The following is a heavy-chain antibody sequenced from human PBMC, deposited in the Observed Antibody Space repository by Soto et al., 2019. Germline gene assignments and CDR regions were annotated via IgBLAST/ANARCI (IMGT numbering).Heavy chain of an antibody. CDR1: GFTFGDYY. Sequence: GGSLRLSCETSGFTFGDYYMSWIRQAPGRGLEWVSLISSTGTTIYYADSVKGRFTISRDNVRSTLFLMMNNLRSEDTAVYYCAREGATYDFWSGYQNNWFDPWGQGTLVTVSS. V-gene: IGHV3-11*01. CDR2: ISSTGTTI. CDR3: AREGATYDFWSGYQNNWFDP. D-gene: IGHD3-3*01. J-gene: IGHJ5*02.